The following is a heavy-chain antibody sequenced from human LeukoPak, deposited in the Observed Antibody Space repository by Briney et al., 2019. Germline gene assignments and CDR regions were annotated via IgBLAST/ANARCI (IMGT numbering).Heavy chain of an antibody. J-gene: IGHJ5*02. V-gene: IGHV3-7*03. Sequence: PGGSLRLSCAASGFTFSSYWMSWVRQAPGKGLEWVANIKQDGSEKYYVDSVKGRFTISRDNSKNTLYLQMNSLRAEDTAVYYCAKDFRTIAAAGTRWFDPWGQGTLVTVSS. CDR1: GFTFSSYW. D-gene: IGHD6-13*01. CDR2: IKQDGSEK. CDR3: AKDFRTIAAAGTRWFDP.